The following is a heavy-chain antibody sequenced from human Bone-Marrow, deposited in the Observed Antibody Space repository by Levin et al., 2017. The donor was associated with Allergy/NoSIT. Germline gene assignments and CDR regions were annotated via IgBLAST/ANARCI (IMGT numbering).Heavy chain of an antibody. CDR2: MNPNSGNT. CDR1: GYTFTSYD. J-gene: IGHJ6*02. V-gene: IGHV1-8*01. CDR3: ARGGYDHQPPYYYYYGMDV. Sequence: ASVKVSCKASGYTFTSYDINWVRQATGQGLEWMGWMNPNSGNTGYAQKFQGRVTMTRNTSISTAYMELSSLRSEDTAVYYCARGGYDHQPPYYYYYGMDVWGQGTTVTVSS. D-gene: IGHD5-12*01.